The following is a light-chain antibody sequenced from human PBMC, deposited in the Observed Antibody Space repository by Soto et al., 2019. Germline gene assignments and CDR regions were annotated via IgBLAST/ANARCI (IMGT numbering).Light chain of an antibody. V-gene: IGKV3-20*01. CDR1: QSVRSNY. Sequence: ESGLTQSPGTLSLSPGERAALSCRASQSVRSNYLAWFQQKPGQAPRLLIYAASSRATGIPDRFSGSGSGTDFTLTTSRLEPEDFAVYYCQRYGSAFTFGGGTKVEMK. CDR3: QRYGSAFT. CDR2: AAS. J-gene: IGKJ4*01.